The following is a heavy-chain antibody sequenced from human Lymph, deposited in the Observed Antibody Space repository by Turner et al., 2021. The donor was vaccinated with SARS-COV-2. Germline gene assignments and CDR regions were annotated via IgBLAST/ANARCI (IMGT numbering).Heavy chain of an antibody. CDR1: GGTVSSYA. CDR3: ARDVTGPLGY. Sequence: QVQLVQSVTWVKKPGSSVRVSCKASGGTVSSYAISGVRQAPGQGLEWIGGIIPMLEIANYAQKCQGRDTIPADKSTSTAYMELSSLRSEDTAVYYCARDVTGPLGYWGQGTLVTVSS. D-gene: IGHD1-20*01. V-gene: IGHV1-69*10. J-gene: IGHJ4*02. CDR2: IIPMLEIA.